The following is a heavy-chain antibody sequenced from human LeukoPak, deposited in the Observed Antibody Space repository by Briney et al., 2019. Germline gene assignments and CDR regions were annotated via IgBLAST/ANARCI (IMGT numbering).Heavy chain of an antibody. CDR3: ATRRAAAGTYLDY. Sequence: KTSETLSLTCTVSGGSISGSYWSWIRQPPGKGLEWIAYMYNSGSTNYNPSLKSRVTISVDTSKNQFSLKLSSVTAADTAVYYCATRRAAAGTYLDYWGQGTLVTVSS. CDR2: MYNSGST. V-gene: IGHV4-59*08. J-gene: IGHJ4*02. CDR1: GGSISGSY. D-gene: IGHD6-13*01.